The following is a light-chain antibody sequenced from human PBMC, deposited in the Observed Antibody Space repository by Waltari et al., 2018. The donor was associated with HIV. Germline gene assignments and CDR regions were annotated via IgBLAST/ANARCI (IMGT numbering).Light chain of an antibody. CDR1: TSDVGAYNF. Sequence: QSALTQPPSVSGSPGQSVTISCTGTTSDVGAYNFVPWYQQQPGKAPKVLIYDVSKRPSGVPDRFSGSKSGNTASLTISGLQAEDEADYYCCSYAGSYTWVFGGGTKLTVL. J-gene: IGLJ3*02. CDR3: CSYAGSYTWV. V-gene: IGLV2-11*01. CDR2: DVS.